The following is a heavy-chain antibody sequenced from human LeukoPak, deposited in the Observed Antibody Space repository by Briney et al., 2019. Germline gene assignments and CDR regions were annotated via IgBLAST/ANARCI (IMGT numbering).Heavy chain of an antibody. Sequence: SETLSLTCSVSGGSISTYYWSWVRQPPGKGLEWIGYVSYSGSTNYNSTLKSRATISVDTSKNQFSLKLSSVTAADTAVYYCARGYCSGGTCYRTFFDYWGQGTLVTVSS. CDR1: GGSISTYY. CDR3: ARGYCSGGTCYRTFFDY. J-gene: IGHJ4*02. CDR2: VSYSGST. V-gene: IGHV4-59*01. D-gene: IGHD2-15*01.